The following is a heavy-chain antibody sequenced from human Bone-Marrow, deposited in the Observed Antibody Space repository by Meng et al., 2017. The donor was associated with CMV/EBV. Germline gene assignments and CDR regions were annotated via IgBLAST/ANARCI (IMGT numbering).Heavy chain of an antibody. CDR2: ISSSSSTI. CDR3: ARVYCSSTSCLNAEYFQH. J-gene: IGHJ1*01. Sequence: GGSLRLSCAASGFTFSSYSMNWVRQAPGKGLEWVSYISSSSSTIYYADSVKGRFTISRDNAKNTLYLQMNSLRAEDTAVYYCARVYCSSTSCLNAEYFQHWGQGTLVTVSS. V-gene: IGHV3-48*04. D-gene: IGHD2-2*01. CDR1: GFTFSSYS.